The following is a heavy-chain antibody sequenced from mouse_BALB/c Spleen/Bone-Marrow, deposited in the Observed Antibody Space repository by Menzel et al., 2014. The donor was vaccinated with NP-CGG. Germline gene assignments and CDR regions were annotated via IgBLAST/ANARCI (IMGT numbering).Heavy chain of an antibody. CDR1: GYTFTVYT. D-gene: IGHD2-10*02. CDR2: INPSSGYA. Sequence: QVQLQQSAVELARPGASVKMSCKASGYTFTVYTMHWVNQRPGQGLEWIGYINPSSGYAEYNQNFKDKTALTADKSSSTAYMQLSSLTSEDSAVYYCARWGYGSLGFAYWGQGTLVTVSA. J-gene: IGHJ3*01. CDR3: ARWGYGSLGFAY. V-gene: IGHV1-4*02.